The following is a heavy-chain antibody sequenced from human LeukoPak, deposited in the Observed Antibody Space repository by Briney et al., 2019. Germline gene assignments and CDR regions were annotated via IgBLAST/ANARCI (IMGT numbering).Heavy chain of an antibody. J-gene: IGHJ5*02. CDR3: ARGEASNDFWSGPYNWFDP. Sequence: AAVRVSSKASVYTFTDYYMRCVRHTPGRGRGWMGLINPSGGSTSYTQTFQSRVTITRDTTTSTVYMRQSSLRSEDTAVYYCARGEASNDFWSGPYNWFDPWGQGTLVTVSS. CDR1: VYTFTDYY. V-gene: IGHV1-46*01. D-gene: IGHD3-3*01. CDR2: INPSGGST.